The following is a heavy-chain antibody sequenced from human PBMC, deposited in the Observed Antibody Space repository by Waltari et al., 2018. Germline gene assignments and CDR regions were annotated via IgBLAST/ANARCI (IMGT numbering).Heavy chain of an antibody. V-gene: IGHV4-61*02. CDR2: IYSSGST. CDR3: ARYSSSPTWYFDY. J-gene: IGHJ4*02. Sequence: QVQLQESGPGLVKPSQTLSLTCTVSGGSISSGSYYWSWIRQPAGKGLEWIGRIYSSGSTNYTPSLKCRVTISVDTSKNQFSLKLSSVTAADTAVYYCARYSSSPTWYFDYWGQGTLVTVSS. D-gene: IGHD6-6*01. CDR1: GGSISSGSYY.